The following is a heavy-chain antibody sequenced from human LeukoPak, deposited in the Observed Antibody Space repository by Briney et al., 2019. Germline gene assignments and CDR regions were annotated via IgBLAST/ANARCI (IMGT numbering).Heavy chain of an antibody. D-gene: IGHD4-17*01. CDR3: AKGSAVTTFSGWFDP. CDR1: GFTFSSYA. J-gene: IGHJ5*02. Sequence: PTGGSLRLSCAASGFTFSSYAMSWVRQAPGKGLEWVSAISGSGGSTYYADSVKGRFTISRDNSKNTLYLQMNSLRAEDTAVYYCAKGSAVTTFSGWFDPWGQGTLVTVSS. V-gene: IGHV3-23*01. CDR2: ISGSGGST.